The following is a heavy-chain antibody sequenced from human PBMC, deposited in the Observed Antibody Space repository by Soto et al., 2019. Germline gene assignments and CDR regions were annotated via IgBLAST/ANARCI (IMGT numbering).Heavy chain of an antibody. Sequence: PSETLSLTCTVSGGSISSYYWSWIRQPPGKGLEWIGYIYYSGSTNYNPSLNSRVTISVDTSKYHFFLMLSSVTAADTAVYYCARRYSSSFDYWGQGTLVTVSS. CDR2: IYYSGST. V-gene: IGHV4-59*08. D-gene: IGHD6-13*01. J-gene: IGHJ4*02. CDR3: ARRYSSSFDY. CDR1: GGSISSYY.